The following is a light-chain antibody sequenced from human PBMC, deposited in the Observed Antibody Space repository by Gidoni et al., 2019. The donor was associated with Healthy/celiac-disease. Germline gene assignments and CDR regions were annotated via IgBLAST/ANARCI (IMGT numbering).Light chain of an antibody. CDR1: SSDVGGYNY. Sequence: QSALPQPASVSWSPGQSYTISCTGTSSDVGGYNYVSWYQQHPGKAPKLMIYDVSNRPSGVSNRFSGSKSGNTASLTISGLQAEDDADYYCSSYTSSSTRRVFGGGTKLTVL. V-gene: IGLV2-14*01. CDR3: SSYTSSSTRRV. J-gene: IGLJ2*01. CDR2: DVS.